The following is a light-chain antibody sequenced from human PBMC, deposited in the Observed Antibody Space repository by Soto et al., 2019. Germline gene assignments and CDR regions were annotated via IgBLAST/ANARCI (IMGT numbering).Light chain of an antibody. CDR1: QSITGNS. Sequence: EIVLTQSPGTLSLSPGERATLSCRAIQSITGNSLAWYQQKPGQAPRLLIYDSSSRAPGIPVRFSGSGSGTDFHLPISRLEPEDFAVFYCQQHGPSKTFGQGTKVEIK. CDR3: QQHGPSKT. V-gene: IGKV3-20*01. J-gene: IGKJ1*01. CDR2: DSS.